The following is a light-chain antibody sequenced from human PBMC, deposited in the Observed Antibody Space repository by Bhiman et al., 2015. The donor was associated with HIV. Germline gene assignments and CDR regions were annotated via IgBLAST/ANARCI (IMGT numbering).Light chain of an antibody. CDR2: EDK. J-gene: IGLJ2*01. CDR1: SDVGGYNY. V-gene: IGLV6-57*02. Sequence: LTQPASVSGSPGQSITISCTGTSSDVGGYNYVSWYQQRPGSAPTTVIYEDKQRPSGVPDRFSGSIDSSSNSASLTISGLKTEDEADYYCQSYDSGNVVFGGGTKLTVL. CDR3: QSYDSGNVV.